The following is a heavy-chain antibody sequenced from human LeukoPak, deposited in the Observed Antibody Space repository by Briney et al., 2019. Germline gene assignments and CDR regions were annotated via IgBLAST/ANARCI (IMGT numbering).Heavy chain of an antibody. J-gene: IGHJ5*02. D-gene: IGHD4-23*01. V-gene: IGHV4-59*12. Sequence: SETLSLTCTVSGGSISSYYWSWIRQPPGKGLEWIGYIYYSGSTNYNPSLKSRVTISVDTSKNQFSLKLSSVTAADTAVYYCARGATVAGPYNWFDPWGQGTLVTVSS. CDR1: GGSISSYY. CDR3: ARGATVAGPYNWFDP. CDR2: IYYSGST.